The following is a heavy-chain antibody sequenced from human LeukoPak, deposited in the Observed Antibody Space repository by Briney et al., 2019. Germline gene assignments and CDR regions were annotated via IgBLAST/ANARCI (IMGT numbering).Heavy chain of an antibody. V-gene: IGHV1-46*01. CDR3: ARADGSGSFYGMDV. D-gene: IGHD3-10*01. CDR1: GYTFTICY. CDR2: IDPSGGTT. J-gene: IGHJ6*02. Sequence: ASVKVSCKASGYTFTICYMHWVRQAPGQGLEWMGIIDPSGGTTSYAQKFQGWVTMTRDTSISTAYMELSRLRSDDTAVYYCARADGSGSFYGMDVWGQGTTVTVSS.